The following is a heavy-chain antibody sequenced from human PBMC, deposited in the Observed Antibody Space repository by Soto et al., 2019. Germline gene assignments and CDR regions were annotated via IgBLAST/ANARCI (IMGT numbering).Heavy chain of an antibody. Sequence: VQLVQSGAEVRKPGSSVKGSCKASGGTFANYAISWVRQAPGQGLEWMGGITPLFGTANYAQKFQGRVTITADESTGTAYVELTGLRSGDTAVYYCARDGIGIAVAGTYNGMDVWGQGTTVTVSS. J-gene: IGHJ6*02. CDR2: ITPLFGTA. V-gene: IGHV1-69*01. D-gene: IGHD6-19*01. CDR1: GGTFANYA. CDR3: ARDGIGIAVAGTYNGMDV.